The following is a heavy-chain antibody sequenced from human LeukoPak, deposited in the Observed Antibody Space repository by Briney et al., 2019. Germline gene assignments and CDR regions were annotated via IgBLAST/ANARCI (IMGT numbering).Heavy chain of an antibody. CDR2: ISRSSSTI. CDR1: VFTFSLYY. V-gene: IGHV3-48*02. Sequence: PGGSLRLSCAGSVFTFSLYYMLWGRQAPGKGLEWVSYISRSSSTIYYADSVKGRFTISRDNAKNSLYLQMNSLRDEDTAVYYCARDPFYAFDIWGQGTMVTVSS. J-gene: IGHJ3*02. CDR3: ARDPFYAFDI.